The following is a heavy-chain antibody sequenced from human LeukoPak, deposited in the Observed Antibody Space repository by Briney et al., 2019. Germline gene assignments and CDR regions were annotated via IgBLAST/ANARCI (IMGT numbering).Heavy chain of an antibody. J-gene: IGHJ1*01. Sequence: PGGSQTLFCAASGFTFSDYYMTWIRQAPGKGLEWVSYISGSSSDTNYADFVKGRFTISRDNAKNSLYLQMNSLRAEDTAVYYCARVNPISSGFYAYWGQGTPVTGSS. CDR2: ISGSSSDT. CDR3: ARVNPISSGFYAY. V-gene: IGHV3-11*06. CDR1: GFTFSDYY. D-gene: IGHD3-22*01.